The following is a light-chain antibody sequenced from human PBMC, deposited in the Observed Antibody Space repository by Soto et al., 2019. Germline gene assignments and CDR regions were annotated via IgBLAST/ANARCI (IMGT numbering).Light chain of an antibody. J-gene: IGLJ2*01. CDR1: SIGRRS. V-gene: IGLV3-21*02. CDR2: DDS. CDR3: QVWDSSNDHPI. Sequence: YELTQPPPVAVAPGQTARITCGGNSIGRRSVHWYQQKPGLAPVLVVYDDSDRPSGIPERLSGSNSGNTATLTISWVEAGDEADYYCQVWDSSNDHPIFGGGTKVTVL.